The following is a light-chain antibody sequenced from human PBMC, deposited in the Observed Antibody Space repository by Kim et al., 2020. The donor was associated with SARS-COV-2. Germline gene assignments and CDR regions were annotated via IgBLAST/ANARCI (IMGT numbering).Light chain of an antibody. J-gene: IGKJ4*01. CDR1: QSVSSN. CDR3: QQYSHWPLT. CDR2: GAS. Sequence: EIVMTQSPATLSVSQGERATLSCRASQSVSSNLAWYQQKPGQAPRLLIYGASTRATGIPGRFSGSGSGTEFTLTISSLQSEDFAVYYCQQYSHWPLTFGGGTKLEI. V-gene: IGKV3-15*01.